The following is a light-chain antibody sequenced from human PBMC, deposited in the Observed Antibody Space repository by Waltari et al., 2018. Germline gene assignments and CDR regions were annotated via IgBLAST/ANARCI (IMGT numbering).Light chain of an antibody. Sequence: VVMTQSPLSLPVTLGQPASISCRSSQSLGYTDGNTYLNWFQQRPGQSPRRLIYKVSNRDSGDPDSVSGSVSGTDFTLEVRRVECEDVGIYYCMKGTRCAPYTFGQGTKLEIK. CDR3: MKGTRCAPYT. CDR2: KVS. J-gene: IGKJ2*01. CDR1: QSLGYTDGNTY. V-gene: IGKV2-30*01.